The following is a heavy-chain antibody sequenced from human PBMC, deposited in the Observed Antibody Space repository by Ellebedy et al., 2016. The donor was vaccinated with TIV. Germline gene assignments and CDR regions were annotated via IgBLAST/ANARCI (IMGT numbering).Heavy chain of an antibody. CDR3: ARGLRQTTYNWFHP. V-gene: IGHV4-61*01. Sequence: SETLSLTCSVSGGSASINTYFCNWMRQSPGKGLEWIAYIHYNGITDYNPSLWSRVTISVDTSKNQFSLRLDSVTAADTALYYCARGLRQTTYNWFHPWGQGILVTVSS. CDR1: GGSASINTYF. D-gene: IGHD1-1*01. CDR2: IHYNGIT. J-gene: IGHJ5*02.